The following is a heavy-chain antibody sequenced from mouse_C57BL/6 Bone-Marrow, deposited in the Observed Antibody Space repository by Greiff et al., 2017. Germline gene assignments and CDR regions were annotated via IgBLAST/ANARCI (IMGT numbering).Heavy chain of an antibody. Sequence: EVKLMESGEGLVKPGGSLKLSCAASGFTFSSYAMSWVRQTPEKRLEWVAYISSGGDYIYYADTVKGRFTISRDNARNTLYLQMSSLKSEDTAMYYCTREGGLLDYAMDYWGQGTSVTVSS. J-gene: IGHJ4*01. CDR2: ISSGGDYI. V-gene: IGHV5-9-1*02. CDR1: GFTFSSYA. CDR3: TREGGLLDYAMDY. D-gene: IGHD2-10*01.